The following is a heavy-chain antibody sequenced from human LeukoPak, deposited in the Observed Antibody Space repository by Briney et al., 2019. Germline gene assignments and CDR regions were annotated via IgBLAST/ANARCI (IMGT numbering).Heavy chain of an antibody. CDR2: IYSGGST. CDR3: ARADFVKWWFDP. CDR1: GFTVSSNY. V-gene: IGHV3-66*02. J-gene: IGHJ5*02. Sequence: GGSLRLSCAASGFTVSSNYVSWVRQAPGKGLEWVSVIYSGGSTYYADSVKGRFTISRDNSKNTLYLQMNSLRAEDTAVYYCARADFVKWWFDPWGQGTLVTVSS. D-gene: IGHD1-26*01.